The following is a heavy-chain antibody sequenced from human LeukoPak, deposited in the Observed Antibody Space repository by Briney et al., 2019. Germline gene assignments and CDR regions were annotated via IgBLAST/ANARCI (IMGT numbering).Heavy chain of an antibody. Sequence: GGSLRLSCAASGFTFSSYAMSWVRQAPGKGLEWVSAISGSGGSTYYADSVKGRFTISRDNSKNTLYLQMNSLRAEDTAVYYRANRARRIAAPWDYFDYWGQGTLVTVSS. CDR3: ANRARRIAAPWDYFDY. J-gene: IGHJ4*02. CDR2: ISGSGGST. V-gene: IGHV3-23*01. CDR1: GFTFSSYA. D-gene: IGHD6-6*01.